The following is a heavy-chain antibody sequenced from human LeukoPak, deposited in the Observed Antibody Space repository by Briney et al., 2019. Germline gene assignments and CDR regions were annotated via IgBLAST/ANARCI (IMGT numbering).Heavy chain of an antibody. CDR3: ARDPTTSQGSDAYDI. V-gene: IGHV3-7*01. Sequence: GGSLRLSCAASGFTFSSYWMSWVRQAPGKGLEWVANIKQDGSEKYYLDSVKGRFTISRDNAKNSLNLQMGSLRAEDTAVYYCARDPTTSQGSDAYDIWGQGTRVTVSS. CDR1: GFTFSSYW. D-gene: IGHD1-1*01. CDR2: IKQDGSEK. J-gene: IGHJ3*02.